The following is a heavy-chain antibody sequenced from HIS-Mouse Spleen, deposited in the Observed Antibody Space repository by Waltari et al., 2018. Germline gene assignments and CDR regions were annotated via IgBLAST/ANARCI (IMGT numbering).Heavy chain of an antibody. J-gene: IGHJ3*02. V-gene: IGHV4-4*07. CDR2: IYTSGST. D-gene: IGHD2-2*01. CDR3: ARAVVVPAATSDAFDI. CDR1: GCSISSYY. Sequence: QVQLQESGPGLVKPSETLSLTCTVSGCSISSYYWSWIRQPAGKGLEWIGRIYTSGSTNYNPSLKSRVTMSVDTSKNQFSLKLSSVTAADTAVYYCARAVVVPAATSDAFDIWGQGTMVTVSS.